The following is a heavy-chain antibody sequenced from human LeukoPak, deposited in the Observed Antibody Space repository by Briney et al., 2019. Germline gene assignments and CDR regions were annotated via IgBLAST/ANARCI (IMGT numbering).Heavy chain of an antibody. CDR1: GYTLTSYY. D-gene: IGHD3-16*01. CDR3: ARVGPWGAGGI. Sequence: ASVKVSCKASGYTLTSYYMHWVRQAPGQGLEWMGIINPSGGSTSYAQKFQGRVTMTRDTSTSTVYMELSSLRSEDTAVYYCARVGPWGAGGIWGQGTMVTVSS. V-gene: IGHV1-46*01. CDR2: INPSGGST. J-gene: IGHJ3*02.